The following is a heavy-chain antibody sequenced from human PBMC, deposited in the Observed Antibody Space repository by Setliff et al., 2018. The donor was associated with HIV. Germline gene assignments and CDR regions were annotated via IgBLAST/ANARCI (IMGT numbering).Heavy chain of an antibody. Sequence: GESLKISCAASGFIVSDTHMTWVRQAPGKGLEWVSFIYSDGRTYYAESVKGRFTISRDDSKSTLYLQMHSLRVEDTAAYYCAKGVKWLDPWGQGIQVTVSS. CDR3: AKGVKWLDP. CDR2: IYSDGRT. V-gene: IGHV3-53*01. D-gene: IGHD3-16*01. J-gene: IGHJ5*02. CDR1: GFIVSDTH.